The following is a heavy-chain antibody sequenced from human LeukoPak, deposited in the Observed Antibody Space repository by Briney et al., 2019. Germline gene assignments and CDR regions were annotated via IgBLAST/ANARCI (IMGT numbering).Heavy chain of an antibody. V-gene: IGHV4-30-4*08. CDR2: IYYSGSA. CDR1: GGSISSGDYY. J-gene: IGHJ4*02. D-gene: IGHD3-16*02. CDR3: AREGWLRLGELSFNY. Sequence: SETLSLTCTVSGGSISSGDYYWSWIRQPPRKGLEWIGYIYYSGSAYYNPSLKSRVTISVDTSKNQFSLKLSSVTAADTAVYYCAREGWLRLGELSFNYWGQGTLVTVSS.